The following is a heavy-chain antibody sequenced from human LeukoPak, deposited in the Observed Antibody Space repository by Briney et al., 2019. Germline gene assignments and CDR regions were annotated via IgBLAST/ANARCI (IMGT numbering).Heavy chain of an antibody. J-gene: IGHJ4*02. V-gene: IGHV3-23*01. CDR1: GLTFSRYA. CDR2: VSGSGGST. Sequence: GGSLRLSCAASGLTFSRYAMSWVRQAPGKGLEWVSAVSGSGGSTHYADSVKGRFTISRDNPKNTLYLQMNSLRAEDTAVYYCAKEGGSSSWSNYFDYWGQGTLVTVSS. CDR3: AKEGGSSSWSNYFDY. D-gene: IGHD6-13*01.